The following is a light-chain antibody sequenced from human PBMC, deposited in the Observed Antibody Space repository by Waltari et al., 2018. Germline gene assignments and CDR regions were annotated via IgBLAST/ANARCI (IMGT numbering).Light chain of an antibody. Sequence: QSALTQPASVSGSPGQSITISCTGTSSDVVGYHYVSWYQQHPGKAPKLMIYEVSNRPSGVSTRFSGSKSGNTASLTISGLQAEDEADYYCNSYTSSSTVVFGGGTKLTVL. V-gene: IGLV2-14*01. CDR2: EVS. CDR3: NSYTSSSTVV. CDR1: SSDVVGYHY. J-gene: IGLJ2*01.